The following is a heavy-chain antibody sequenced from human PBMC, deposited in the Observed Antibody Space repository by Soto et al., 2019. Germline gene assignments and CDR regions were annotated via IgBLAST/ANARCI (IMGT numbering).Heavy chain of an antibody. CDR2: MYYSGST. CDR1: GGSINRGGCY. V-gene: IGHV4-31*03. CDR3: ARGYRQSGYSSSWVFDY. D-gene: IGHD6-13*01. J-gene: IGHJ4*02. Sequence: QVQLRESGPGLVKPSQTLSLTCTVSGGSINRGGCYWNWIRKHPGKGLEWIGYMYYSGSTYYNPFLMSRVIISADASENHFSLKLSCVTAADTAVYFCARGYRQSGYSSSWVFDYWGQGTLVNVSS.